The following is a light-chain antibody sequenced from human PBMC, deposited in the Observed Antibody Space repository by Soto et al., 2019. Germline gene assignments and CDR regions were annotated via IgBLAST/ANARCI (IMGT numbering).Light chain of an antibody. Sequence: QPVLTQPPSASGTPGQRVTISCSGSSSNIGSNTVNWYQQLQGTAPKLLIHANNQRPSGVPDRFSGSKSGTSASLAISWLQSEEADYYCAAWDDSLNGYVFGTGTKVTVL. CDR1: SSNIGSNT. CDR3: AAWDDSLNGYV. CDR2: ANN. J-gene: IGLJ1*01. V-gene: IGLV1-44*01.